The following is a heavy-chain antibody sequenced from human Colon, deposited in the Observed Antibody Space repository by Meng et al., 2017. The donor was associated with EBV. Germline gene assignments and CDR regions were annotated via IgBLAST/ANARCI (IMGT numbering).Heavy chain of an antibody. V-gene: IGHV4-39*01. CDR3: ASPLGILGIVDL. Sequence: LQLQESGPGRLKPSETLSLPRPVSAVSISSSSDYWGWTRQPPGKGLEWIGSIYYRGSTYYTPSLKSRVTISVDTSKNQFSLKLSSVTAADTAVYYCASPLGILGIVDLWGRGTLVTVSS. J-gene: IGHJ2*01. CDR1: AVSISSSSDY. CDR2: IYYRGST. D-gene: IGHD7-27*01.